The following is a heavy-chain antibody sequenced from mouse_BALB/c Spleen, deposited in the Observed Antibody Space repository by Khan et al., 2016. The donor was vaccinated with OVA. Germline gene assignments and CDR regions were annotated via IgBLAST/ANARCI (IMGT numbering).Heavy chain of an antibody. J-gene: IGHJ4*01. CDR2: ISYSGST. CDR1: GYSITSDYA. CDR3: ASELGRYYAMDY. D-gene: IGHD4-1*01. V-gene: IGHV3-2*02. Sequence: EVQLQESGPGLVKPSQSLSLTCTVTGYSITSDYAWNWIRQFPGNKLEWMGYISYSGSTTSNPPLKSRISITRDTSKNQFFLQLNSVTTEDTATYYCASELGRYYAMDYWGQGTSVTVSS.